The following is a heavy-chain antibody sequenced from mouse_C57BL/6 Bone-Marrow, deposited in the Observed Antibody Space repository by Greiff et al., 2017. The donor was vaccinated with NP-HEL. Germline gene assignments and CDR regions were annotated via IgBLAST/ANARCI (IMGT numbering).Heavy chain of an antibody. Sequence: EVQLQESGPGMVKPSQSLSLTCTVTGYSITSGYDWHWLRHFPGNKLEWMGYISYSGSTNYNPSLKSRISITHDTSKNHFFLKLNSVTTEDTATYYCARGEGGLLLYWYFDVWGTGTTVTVSS. CDR2: ISYSGST. J-gene: IGHJ1*03. CDR3: ARGEGGLLLYWYFDV. CDR1: GYSITSGYD. D-gene: IGHD2-3*01. V-gene: IGHV3-1*01.